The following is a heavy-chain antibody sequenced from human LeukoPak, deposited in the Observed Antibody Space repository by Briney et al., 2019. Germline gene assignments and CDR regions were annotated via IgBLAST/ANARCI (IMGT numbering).Heavy chain of an antibody. CDR2: ISSSSSNT. J-gene: IGHJ4*02. CDR3: VYGDSRGY. CDR1: GFTFSSST. Sequence: GGSLRLSCAASGFTFSSSTMNWVRQAPGQGLEWVSSISSSSSNTHYADSVKGRFTISRDNAKNSLYLQMNSLRDEDTAVYYCVYGDSRGYWGQGTLVTVSS. V-gene: IGHV3-21*01. D-gene: IGHD4-17*01.